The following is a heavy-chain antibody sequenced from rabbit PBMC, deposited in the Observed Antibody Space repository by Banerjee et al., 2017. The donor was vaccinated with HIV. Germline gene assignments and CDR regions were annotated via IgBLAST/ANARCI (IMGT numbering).Heavy chain of an antibody. V-gene: IGHV1S47*01. CDR1: GFDFSSYG. D-gene: IGHD7-1*01. Sequence: QEQLVESGGGLVQPGGSLKLSCKASGFDFSSYGVSWVRQAPGKGLEWIGTIHVARRRTYYASWVNGRFTISLDNAQNTVFLQMTSLTAADTATYFCARDLGYAGYATYGYGTGMDLWGPGTLVTVS. CDR3: ARDLGYAGYATYGYGTGMDL. J-gene: IGHJ6*01. CDR2: IHVARRRT.